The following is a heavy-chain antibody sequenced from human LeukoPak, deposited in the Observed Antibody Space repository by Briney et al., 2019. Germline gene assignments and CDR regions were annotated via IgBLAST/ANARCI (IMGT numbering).Heavy chain of an antibody. Sequence: GGSLRLSCAASGFTFSDYYMSWIRQAPGKGLEWVSYISSSGSTIYYADSVKGRFTISRDNAKNSLYLQMNSLRAEDTAVYYCAREDHGSGSYVPLYYYYGMDVWGQGTLVTVSS. CDR1: GFTFSDYY. V-gene: IGHV3-11*01. J-gene: IGHJ6*02. CDR3: AREDHGSGSYVPLYYYYGMDV. CDR2: ISSSGSTI. D-gene: IGHD3-10*01.